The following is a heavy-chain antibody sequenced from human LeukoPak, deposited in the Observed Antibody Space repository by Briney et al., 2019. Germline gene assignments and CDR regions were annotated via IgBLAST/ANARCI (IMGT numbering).Heavy chain of an antibody. Sequence: ASVKVSCKASGGTFSSYAISWVRQAPGQGLEWMGGIIPIFGTANYAQKFQGRVTITADESTSTAYMELSSLRSEDTAVYYCAIRYRFVTNYFDPWGQGTLVTVSS. CDR1: GGTFSSYA. D-gene: IGHD1-7*01. CDR3: AIRYRFVTNYFDP. CDR2: IIPIFGTA. V-gene: IGHV1-69*13. J-gene: IGHJ5*02.